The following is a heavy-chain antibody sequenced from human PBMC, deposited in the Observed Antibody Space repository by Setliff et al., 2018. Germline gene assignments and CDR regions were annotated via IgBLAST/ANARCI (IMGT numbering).Heavy chain of an antibody. Sequence: GGSLRLSCAASGLIFTSYGMHLVRQSPGKGLEWEAVIWYDGSNEYYEDSVKGRFTISRDNSKNTLYLQMNRLRVEDTAVYYCAKPLYCSGDSCLQDLSSGDRWYFDYWGQGTLVTVSS. CDR3: AKPLYCSGDSCLQDLSSGDRWYFDY. V-gene: IGHV3-33*08. CDR1: GLIFTSYG. CDR2: IWYDGSNE. D-gene: IGHD2-15*01. J-gene: IGHJ4*02.